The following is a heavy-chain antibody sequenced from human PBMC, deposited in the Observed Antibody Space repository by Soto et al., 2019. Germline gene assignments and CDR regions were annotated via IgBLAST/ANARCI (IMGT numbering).Heavy chain of an antibody. J-gene: IGHJ6*02. CDR2: ISSSSSTI. CDR1: GFTFSSYS. CDR3: ARDRRKGDYSYYGMDV. Sequence: EVQLVESGGGLVQPGGSLRLSCAASGFTFSSYSMNWVRQAPGKGLEWVSYISSSSSTIYYADSVKGRFTISRDNAKNSLYLQMNSLRDEDTAVYYCARDRRKGDYSYYGMDVWGQGTTVTVSS. V-gene: IGHV3-48*02. D-gene: IGHD3-16*01.